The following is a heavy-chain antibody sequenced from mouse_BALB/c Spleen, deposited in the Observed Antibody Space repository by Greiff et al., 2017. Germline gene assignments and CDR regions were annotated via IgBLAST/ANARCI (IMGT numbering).Heavy chain of an antibody. V-gene: IGHV3-2*02. D-gene: IGHD1-1*01. Sequence: EVQLQQSRPGLVKPSQSLSLTCTVTGYSITSDYAWNWIRQFPGNKLEWMGYISYSGSTSYNPSLKSRISITRDTSKNQFFLQLNSVTTEDTATYYCARYYYGSRYYFDYWGQGTTLTVSS. CDR2: ISYSGST. CDR3: ARYYYGSRYYFDY. CDR1: GYSITSDYA. J-gene: IGHJ2*01.